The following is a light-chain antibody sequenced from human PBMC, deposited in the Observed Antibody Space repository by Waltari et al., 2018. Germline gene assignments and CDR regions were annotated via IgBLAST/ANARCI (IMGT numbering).Light chain of an antibody. J-gene: IGKJ4*01. CDR2: QAS. CDR3: QQRGSWPPA. CDR1: QGVGSY. Sequence: EIVLTQSPATLSLSPGERVTLSCRPSQGVGSYLAWYQQQPGQAPRLLIHQASTRAAGIPARFSGSGSGTDFTLTISSLEPEDFAVYYCQQRGSWPPAFGGGTKVEIK. V-gene: IGKV3-11*01.